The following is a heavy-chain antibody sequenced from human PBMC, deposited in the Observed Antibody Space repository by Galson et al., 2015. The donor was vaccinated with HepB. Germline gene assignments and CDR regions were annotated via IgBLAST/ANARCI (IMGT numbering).Heavy chain of an antibody. D-gene: IGHD3-16*01. CDR2: IFPIFGTA. CDR1: GGTFSSYA. J-gene: IGHJ3*02. V-gene: IGHV1-69*13. Sequence: SVKVSCKASGGTFSSYAISWVRQAPGQGLEWMGGIFPIFGTANYAQKFQGRVTITADESTSTAYMELSSLRSEDTAVYYCARERPRVGGFEVVRDAFEIWGQGTMVTVSS. CDR3: ARERPRVGGFEVVRDAFEI.